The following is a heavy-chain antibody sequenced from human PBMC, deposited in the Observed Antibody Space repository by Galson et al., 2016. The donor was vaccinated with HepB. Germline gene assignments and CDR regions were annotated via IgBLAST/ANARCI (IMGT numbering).Heavy chain of an antibody. V-gene: IGHV3-15*01. D-gene: IGHD2-21*02. Sequence: SLRLSCAASGFTVGNNYMSWVRQAPGKGLEWVGLLKRKSDGGTANYAAPLKGRFTISRDDSKNTLYLQMNSLMTEDTGVYYCWGDDYWGQGTLVTVSS. CDR2: LKRKSDGGTA. J-gene: IGHJ4*02. CDR1: GFTVGNNY. CDR3: WGDDY.